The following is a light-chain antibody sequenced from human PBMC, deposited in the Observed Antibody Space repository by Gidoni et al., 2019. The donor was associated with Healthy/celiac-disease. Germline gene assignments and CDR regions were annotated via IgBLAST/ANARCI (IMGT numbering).Light chain of an antibody. CDR2: KDR. J-gene: IGLJ2*01. CDR3: QSADSSGTYVV. V-gene: IGLV3-25*03. CDR1: ALPKQY. Sequence: SSELTQPPSLSVSPGQTARITCSGDALPKQYAYWYQQKPGQAPVLVIYKDRERPSGIPERFSGSSSGTTVTLTISGVQAEDEADYYCQSADSSGTYVVFGGGTKLTVL.